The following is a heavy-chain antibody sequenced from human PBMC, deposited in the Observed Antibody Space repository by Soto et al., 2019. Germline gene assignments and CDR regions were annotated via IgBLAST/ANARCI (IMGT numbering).Heavy chain of an antibody. CDR2: INAGNGNT. CDR1: GYTFTSYP. CDR3: ARVIGGLYYFDY. J-gene: IGHJ4*02. D-gene: IGHD3-16*01. V-gene: IGHV1-3*01. Sequence: ASVKVSCKASGYTFTSYPMHWVRQAPGQRLEWMGWINAGNGNTKYSQKFQGRVTITRDTSASTAYMELSSLRSEDTAVYYCARVIGGLYYFDYWGQGTLVTVSS.